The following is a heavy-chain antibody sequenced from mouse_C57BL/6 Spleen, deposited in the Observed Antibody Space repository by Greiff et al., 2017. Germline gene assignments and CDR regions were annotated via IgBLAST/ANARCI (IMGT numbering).Heavy chain of an antibody. CDR2: ISSGSSTI. CDR3: ARTPPLSYSLDY. J-gene: IGHJ2*01. V-gene: IGHV5-17*01. Sequence: EVKLVESGGGLVKPGGSLKLSCAASGFTFSDYGMHWVRQAPEKGLEWVAYISSGSSTIYYADTVKGRFTISRDNTKNTLFLQMTSLRSEDTDMYSCARTPPLSYSLDYWGQGTTLTVSS. CDR1: GFTFSDYG.